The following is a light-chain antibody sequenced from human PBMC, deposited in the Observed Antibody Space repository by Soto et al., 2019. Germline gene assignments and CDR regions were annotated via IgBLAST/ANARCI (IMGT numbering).Light chain of an antibody. V-gene: IGLV1-44*01. CDR2: SNN. CDR1: SSNIGSNT. Sequence: QSVLTQPPSASGTPGQRVTISCSGSSSNIGSNTVNWYQQLPGTAPKLLIYSNNQRPSGVLDRFSCSKSGTSASLAISGLQSEDEADYYCAAWDASLNGLVVFGGGTKLNVL. CDR3: AAWDASLNGLVV. J-gene: IGLJ2*01.